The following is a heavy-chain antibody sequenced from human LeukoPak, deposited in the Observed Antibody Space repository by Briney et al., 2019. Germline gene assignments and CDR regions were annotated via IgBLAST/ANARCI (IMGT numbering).Heavy chain of an antibody. CDR3: AGGQLLYFWFAP. CDR1: GGSISSYY. D-gene: IGHD2-2*02. V-gene: IGHV4-59*01. J-gene: IGHJ5*02. CDR2: IYYSGST. Sequence: SETLSLTCTVSGGSISSYYWSWIRQPPGKGLEWIGYIYYSGSTNYNPSLKSRVTISVDTSKNQFSLKLSSVTAADTAVYYCAGGQLLYFWFAPWGQGTLVTVSS.